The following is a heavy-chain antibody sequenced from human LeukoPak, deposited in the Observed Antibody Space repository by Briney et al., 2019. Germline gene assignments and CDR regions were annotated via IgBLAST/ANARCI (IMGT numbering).Heavy chain of an antibody. Sequence: SVKVSCKASGGTFSSYAISWVRQAPGQGLEWMGGIIPIFGTANYAQKFQGRVTITADKSTSTAYMALSSLRSEDTAVYYCARGGQQLWTYYFDYWGQGTLVTVSS. CDR1: GGTFSSYA. CDR2: IIPIFGTA. D-gene: IGHD5-18*01. V-gene: IGHV1-69*06. J-gene: IGHJ4*02. CDR3: ARGGQQLWTYYFDY.